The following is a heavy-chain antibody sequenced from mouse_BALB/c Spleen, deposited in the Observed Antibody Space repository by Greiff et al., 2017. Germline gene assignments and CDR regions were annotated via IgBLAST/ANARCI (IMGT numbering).Heavy chain of an antibody. CDR2: ISSGCST. V-gene: IGHV5-6-5*01. D-gene: IGHD2-3*01. CDR1: GFTFSSYA. CDR3: ARRNDGYYYAIDY. Sequence: EVQLVESGGGLVKPGGSLKLSCAASGFTFSSYAMSWVRQTPEKRLEWVASISSGCSTYYPDSVKGRFTNSRDNARNILYLQMSSLRSEDTAMYYCARRNDGYYYAIDYWGQGTSGTVSS. J-gene: IGHJ4*01.